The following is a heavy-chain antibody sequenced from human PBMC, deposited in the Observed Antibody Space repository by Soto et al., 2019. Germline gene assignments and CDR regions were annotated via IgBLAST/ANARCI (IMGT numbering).Heavy chain of an antibody. V-gene: IGHV3-7*01. CDR3: ARVRRYFDSSGYYYVGLWDS. CDR1: GFTFSSYW. Sequence: GGSLRLSCAASGFTFSSYWMSWVRQAPGKGLEWVANIKEDGSEKYYVDSVKGRFTNSRDNAKNSLYLQMNSLRAEDTAVYYCARVRRYFDSSGYYYVGLWDSWGQGTLVTVSS. D-gene: IGHD3-22*01. J-gene: IGHJ4*02. CDR2: IKEDGSEK.